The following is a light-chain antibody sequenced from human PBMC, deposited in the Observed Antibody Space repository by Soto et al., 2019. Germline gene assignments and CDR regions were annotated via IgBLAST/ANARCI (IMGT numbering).Light chain of an antibody. CDR1: QTVTNNY. CDR3: QQYDSSYT. J-gene: IGKJ2*01. Sequence: EIGLTQSPGTLSLSPGERATLSCRASQTVTNNYLAWYQQKPGQAPRLVMSGASNRATGIPDRFSGGGSETDFTLTISRLEPEDFAVYYCQQYDSSYTFGQGTKLEIK. CDR2: GAS. V-gene: IGKV3-20*01.